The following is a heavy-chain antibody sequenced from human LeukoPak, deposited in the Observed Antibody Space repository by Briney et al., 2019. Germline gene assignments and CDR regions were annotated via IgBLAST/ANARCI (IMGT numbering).Heavy chain of an antibody. CDR3: ARKLGRPFDI. J-gene: IGHJ3*02. CDR1: GGSISSYY. V-gene: IGHV4-59*01. CDR2: IYYSGST. Sequence: NPSETLSLTCTVSGGSISSYYWSWIRQPPGKGLEWLGYIYYSGSTNYNPSLKSRVTISVDTSKNQFSLKLSSVTAADTAVYYCARKLGRPFDIWGQGTMVTVSS.